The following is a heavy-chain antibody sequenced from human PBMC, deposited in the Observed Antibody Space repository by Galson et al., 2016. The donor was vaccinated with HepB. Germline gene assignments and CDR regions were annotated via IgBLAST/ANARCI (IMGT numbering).Heavy chain of an antibody. D-gene: IGHD1-26*01. CDR2: ISGSGGTI. J-gene: IGHJ4*02. V-gene: IGHV3-11*04. CDR1: GFTFSDYY. Sequence: SLRLSCAASGFTFSDYYMSWIRQAPGKGLEWVSFISGSGGTIYYEDSVKGRFTISRDNARNSVYLQMNSLRAEDTAVYFCATDLGRTRCVDNWGQGTLVTVSS. CDR3: ATDLGRTRCVDN.